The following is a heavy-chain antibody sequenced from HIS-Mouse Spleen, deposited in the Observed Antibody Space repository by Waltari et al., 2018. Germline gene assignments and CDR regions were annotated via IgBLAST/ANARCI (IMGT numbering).Heavy chain of an antibody. D-gene: IGHD4-4*01. V-gene: IGHV3-33*06. CDR1: GFTFSSYG. J-gene: IGHJ1*01. Sequence: QVQLVESGGGVVQPGRSLRLSCAASGFTFSSYGMHWVRQAPGKGLEWVEIIWNDGSTKYYADAVKGRFTISRDNSKNTLYLQMNSLRAEDTAVYYCAKDRGAYRAEYFQHWGQGTLVTVSS. CDR3: AKDRGAYRAEYFQH. CDR2: IWNDGSTK.